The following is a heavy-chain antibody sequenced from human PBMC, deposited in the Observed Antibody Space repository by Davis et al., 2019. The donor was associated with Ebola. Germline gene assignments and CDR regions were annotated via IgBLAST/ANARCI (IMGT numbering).Heavy chain of an antibody. V-gene: IGHV5-51*01. D-gene: IGHD6-13*01. Sequence: PGGSLRLSCKGSGYSFTKYWIVWVRQMPGKGLECMGIIFPGDSDTRYSPSFQGQVTISADKSITTAYLQWSSLKASDTAMYYCARHASSSWFSPVGTDYWGQGTLVTVSS. J-gene: IGHJ4*02. CDR1: GYSFTKYW. CDR2: IFPGDSDT. CDR3: ARHASSSWFSPVGTDY.